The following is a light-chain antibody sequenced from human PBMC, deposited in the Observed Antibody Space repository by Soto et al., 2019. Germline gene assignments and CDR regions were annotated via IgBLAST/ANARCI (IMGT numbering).Light chain of an antibody. J-gene: IGKJ3*01. CDR1: QSVLYSSNNKNY. V-gene: IGKV4-1*01. CDR3: QQYYNTPFT. Sequence: DIVMTQSSDSLAVSLGERATINCKSSQSVLYSSNNKNYLAWYQQNPGQPPKLLIYWASTRESGVPDRFSGSGSGTDFTLTINSLQAEDVAVYYCQQYYNTPFTFGPGTKVYIK. CDR2: WAS.